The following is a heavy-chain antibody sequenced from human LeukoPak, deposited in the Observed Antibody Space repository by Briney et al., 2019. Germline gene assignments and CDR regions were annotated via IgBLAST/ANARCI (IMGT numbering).Heavy chain of an antibody. CDR1: GGSISSSNYY. Sequence: PSETLSLTCTVSGGSISSSNYYWGWIRQPPGKGLGWIGTIYYTGSTYYNPSLKSRVTISVDTSKDQFSLKLSSVTAADTAVYYCVVVAAALNWFDPWGQGTLVTVSS. CDR3: VVVAAALNWFDP. CDR2: IYYTGST. V-gene: IGHV4-39*01. D-gene: IGHD6-13*01. J-gene: IGHJ5*02.